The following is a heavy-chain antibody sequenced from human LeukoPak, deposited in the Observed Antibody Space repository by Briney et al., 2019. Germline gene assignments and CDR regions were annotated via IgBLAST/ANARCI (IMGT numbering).Heavy chain of an antibody. Sequence: GASVKVSGKTSGYTFTIYGISWVRQAPGQRREGMGLISAYGNTNYAHNLQGRVTMTTDTSTRTAYMELRSLRSDDTAVYYCARGIIGYYFDYWGQGTLVTVSS. CDR1: GYTFTIYG. CDR3: ARGIIGYYFDY. CDR2: ISAYGNT. D-gene: IGHD2-15*01. V-gene: IGHV1-18*01. J-gene: IGHJ4*02.